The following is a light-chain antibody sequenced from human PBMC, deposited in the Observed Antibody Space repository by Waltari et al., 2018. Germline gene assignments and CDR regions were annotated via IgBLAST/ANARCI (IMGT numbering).Light chain of an antibody. Sequence: EIGMTQSPAPLSVCPGERATLPCRPSHSVSNNLTWYQQKPGQSPRLLIYSVSTRATGIAARFSGSGSGTEFTLTISRLQSEDVALYYCQQYNDWPRTFGQGTKVEI. CDR1: HSVSNN. V-gene: IGKV3-15*01. CDR3: QQYNDWPRT. CDR2: SVS. J-gene: IGKJ1*01.